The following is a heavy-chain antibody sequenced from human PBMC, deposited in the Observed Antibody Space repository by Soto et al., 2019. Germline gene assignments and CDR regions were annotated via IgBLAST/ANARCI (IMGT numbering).Heavy chain of an antibody. J-gene: IGHJ6*02. Sequence: GASVKVSCKASGYTFTSYDINWVRQATGQGLEWMGWMNPNSGNTGYAQKFQGRVTMTRNTSISTAYMELSSLRSEDTAVYYCARGQEVGATRYYYYYGMDVWGQGTTVTVSS. CDR3: ARGQEVGATRYYYYYGMDV. V-gene: IGHV1-8*01. CDR2: MNPNSGNT. D-gene: IGHD1-26*01. CDR1: GYTFTSYD.